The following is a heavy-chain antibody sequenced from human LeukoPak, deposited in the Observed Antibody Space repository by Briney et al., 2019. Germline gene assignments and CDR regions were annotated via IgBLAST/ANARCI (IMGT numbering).Heavy chain of an antibody. Sequence: PSETLSLTCTVSGGSISSSSYYWGWIRQPPGKGLEWIGSIYYSGSTYYNPSLKSRVTISLDTSKNQFSLKLSSVTAADTAVYYCARRSMATPFDYWGQGTLVTVSS. D-gene: IGHD2/OR15-2a*01. CDR3: ARRSMATPFDY. CDR1: GGSISSSSYY. J-gene: IGHJ4*02. CDR2: IYYSGST. V-gene: IGHV4-39*01.